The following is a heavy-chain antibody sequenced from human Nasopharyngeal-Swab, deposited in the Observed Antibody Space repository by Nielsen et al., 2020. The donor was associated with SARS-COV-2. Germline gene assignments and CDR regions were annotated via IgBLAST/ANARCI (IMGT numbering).Heavy chain of an antibody. D-gene: IGHD2-15*01. CDR3: AREAATRPTNWFDP. J-gene: IGHJ5*02. V-gene: IGHV3-7*01. CDR2: IKQDGSEK. Sequence: WIRQPLGKGLEWVANIKQDGSEKYYVDSVKGRFTISRDNAKNSLYLQMNSLRAEDTAVYYCAREAATRPTNWFDPWGQGTLVTVSS.